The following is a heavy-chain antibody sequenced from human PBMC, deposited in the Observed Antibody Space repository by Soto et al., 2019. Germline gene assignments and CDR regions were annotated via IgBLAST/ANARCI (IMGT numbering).Heavy chain of an antibody. CDR1: GFTFSSYS. J-gene: IGHJ4*02. V-gene: IGHV3-21*01. CDR2: ISSSSSYI. CDR3: ARGPPNSSSWYYVDY. Sequence: EVQLVESGGGLVKPGGSLRLSCAASGFTFSSYSMNWVRQAPGKGLEWVSSISSSSSYIYYADSVKGRFTISRDNDKNPLYLEMNSLRAEDTAVYYCARGPPNSSSWYYVDYWGQGTLVTVSS. D-gene: IGHD6-13*01.